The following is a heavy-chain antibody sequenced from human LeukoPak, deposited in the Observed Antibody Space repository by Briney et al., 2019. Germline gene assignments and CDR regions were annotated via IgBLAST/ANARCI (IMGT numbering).Heavy chain of an antibody. CDR3: ARGALGGGYMDV. Sequence: SETLSLTCAVYGGSFSGYYWSWIRQPPGKGLEWIGEINHSGSTNYNPSLKSRVTISVDTSKNQLSLKLSSVTAADTAVYYCARGALGGGYMDVWGKGTTVTISS. V-gene: IGHV4-34*01. CDR2: INHSGST. D-gene: IGHD4-23*01. CDR1: GGSFSGYY. J-gene: IGHJ6*03.